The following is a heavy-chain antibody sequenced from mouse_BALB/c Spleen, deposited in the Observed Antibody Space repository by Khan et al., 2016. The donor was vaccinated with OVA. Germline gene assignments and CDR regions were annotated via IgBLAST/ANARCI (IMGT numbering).Heavy chain of an antibody. CDR1: GYTFTNYW. Sequence: QVQLKQSGAELVRPGTSVKISCKASGYTFTNYWLGWLKKRPGLGLEWIGDIYPYTGDCHTNYNERFKAMATLTADTSSSTAYMSLSSLTSEDSADYFCERGASWYFDVWGAGTTVTVSS. J-gene: IGHJ1*01. D-gene: IGHD3-1*01. CDR3: ERGASWYFDV. V-gene: IGHV1-63*02. CDR2: IYPYTGDCHT.